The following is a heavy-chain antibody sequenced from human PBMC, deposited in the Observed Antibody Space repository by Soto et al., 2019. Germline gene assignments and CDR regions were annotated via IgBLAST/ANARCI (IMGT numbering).Heavy chain of an antibody. V-gene: IGHV3-23*01. CDR3: AKNRLLWFGELFFDY. CDR1: RFTFNNYA. D-gene: IGHD3-10*01. Sequence: EVQLLESGGGLVQPGGSLRLSCAASRFTFNNYAMSWVRQAPGKGLEWVSGISGNGASTYYADSVKGRFTISRDNSQNTLFLQMNSLRAEDTAVYYCAKNRLLWFGELFFDYWGQGTLVTVSS. J-gene: IGHJ4*02. CDR2: ISGNGAST.